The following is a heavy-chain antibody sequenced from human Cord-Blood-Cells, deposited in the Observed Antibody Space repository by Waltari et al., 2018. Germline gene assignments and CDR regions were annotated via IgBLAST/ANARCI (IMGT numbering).Heavy chain of an antibody. CDR2: MNPSVGST. J-gene: IGHJ5*02. Sequence: QVQLVQSGAEVKKPGASVKVSCKASGSPFTSYYMPWVRQAPGQGLGWMGIMNPSVGSTSYARKFQGRVTMTRDTSTSTVYMELSSLRSEDTAVYYCARAPRTKGWFDPWGQGTLVTVSS. V-gene: IGHV1-46*01. CDR3: ARAPRTKGWFDP. D-gene: IGHD2-8*01. CDR1: GSPFTSYY.